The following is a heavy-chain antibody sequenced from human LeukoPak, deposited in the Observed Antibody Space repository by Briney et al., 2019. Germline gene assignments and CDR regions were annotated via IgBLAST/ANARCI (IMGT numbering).Heavy chain of an antibody. Sequence: GGSLRLSCAASGFTFSSYWMSWVRQAPGKGLEWVANIKQDGSEKYYVDSVKGRFTISRDNAKNSLYLQMNSLRAEDTAVYYCARGSWDYYYYGMDVWGQGTTVTVSS. J-gene: IGHJ6*02. D-gene: IGHD6-13*01. CDR1: GFTFSSYW. CDR3: ARGSWDYYYYGMDV. V-gene: IGHV3-7*03. CDR2: IKQDGSEK.